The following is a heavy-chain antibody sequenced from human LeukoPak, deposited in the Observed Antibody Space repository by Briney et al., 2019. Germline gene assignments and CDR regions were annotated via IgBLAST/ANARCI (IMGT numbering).Heavy chain of an antibody. CDR2: IYYSGST. Sequence: LRLSCAASGFTFSDYYMSWIRQHPGKGLEWIGYIYYSGSTYYNPSLKSRVTISVDTSKNQFSLKLSSVTAADTAVYYCARDYYDSSGYYRSRGNWFDPWGQGTLVTVSS. CDR1: GFTFSDYY. D-gene: IGHD3-22*01. J-gene: IGHJ5*02. V-gene: IGHV4-31*02. CDR3: ARDYYDSSGYYRSRGNWFDP.